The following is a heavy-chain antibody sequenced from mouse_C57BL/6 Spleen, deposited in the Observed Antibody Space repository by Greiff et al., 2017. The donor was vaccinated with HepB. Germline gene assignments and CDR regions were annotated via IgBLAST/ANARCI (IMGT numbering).Heavy chain of an antibody. CDR2: IDPSDSYT. V-gene: IGHV1-69*01. D-gene: IGHD2-3*01. Sequence: VQLQQSGAELVMPGASVQLSCKASGYTFTSYWMHWVTRRPGQGLEWIGEIDPSDSYTNYNQTFKGKSTSTVDKSSSTAYMQLSSLTSEDSAVYYCARKDGWRAFAYWGQGTLVTVSA. CDR1: GYTFTSYW. CDR3: ARKDGWRAFAY. J-gene: IGHJ3*01.